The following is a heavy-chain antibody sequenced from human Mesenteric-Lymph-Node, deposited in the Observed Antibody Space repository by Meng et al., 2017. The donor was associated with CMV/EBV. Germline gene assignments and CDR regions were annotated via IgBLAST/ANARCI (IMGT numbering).Heavy chain of an antibody. V-gene: IGHV1-2*06. D-gene: IGHD3-10*01. J-gene: IGHJ4*02. CDR1: GYTFTGYY. CDR3: ARLDYYGSGSDDY. Sequence: KASGYTFTGYYMHWVRQAPGQGLEWMGRINPNSGGTNYAQKFQGRVTMTRDTSISTAYMELSRLRSDDTAVYYCARLDYYGSGSDDYWGQGTLVTVSS. CDR2: INPNSGGT.